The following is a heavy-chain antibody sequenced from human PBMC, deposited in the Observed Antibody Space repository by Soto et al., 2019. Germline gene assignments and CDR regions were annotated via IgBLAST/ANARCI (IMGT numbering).Heavy chain of an antibody. J-gene: IGHJ4*02. D-gene: IGHD6-6*01. V-gene: IGHV3-30*18. CDR2: VSYDGSYK. CDR1: GFTFSDYG. Sequence: QVQLVESGGGVAQPGRSLRLSCAVSGFTFSDYGMHWVRQAPGKGLEWVAGVSYDGSYKYYADSVKGRFTVSRDLSGNTLFLQMNSLRLEDTAVYFCAKEMYPRTVLDSSSPWGDYWGQGTLVAVSS. CDR3: AKEMYPRTVLDSSSPWGDY.